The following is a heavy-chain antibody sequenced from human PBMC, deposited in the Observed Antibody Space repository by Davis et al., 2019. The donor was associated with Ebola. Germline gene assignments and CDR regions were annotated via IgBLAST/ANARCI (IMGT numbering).Heavy chain of an antibody. CDR3: ATTPRYSSHGAYFDY. J-gene: IGHJ4*02. Sequence: SETLSLTCAVYGGSFSGYFWSWIRQSPGKGLEWIAEINHSGSTNFNPSLKSRVSISVDTSKNQFSLKLTSVTAADTAVYYCATTPRYSSHGAYFDYWGQGTTVTVSS. CDR2: INHSGST. D-gene: IGHD4-11*01. CDR1: GGSFSGYF. V-gene: IGHV4-34*01.